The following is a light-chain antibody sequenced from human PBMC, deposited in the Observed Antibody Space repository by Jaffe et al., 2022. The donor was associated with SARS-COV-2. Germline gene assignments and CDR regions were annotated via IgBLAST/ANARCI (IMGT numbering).Light chain of an antibody. CDR2: DAS. J-gene: IGKJ5*01. CDR1: QSVNSK. V-gene: IGKV3-15*01. Sequence: EIVMTQSPDTLSVSPGGRATLFCRTSQSVNSKLAWYQQKPGQTPRLLIYDASTRATEIPARFSGGGSGTEFTLTIGSLQSEDFAVYYCQQYYLWPITFGQGTRLEIK. CDR3: QQYYLWPIT.